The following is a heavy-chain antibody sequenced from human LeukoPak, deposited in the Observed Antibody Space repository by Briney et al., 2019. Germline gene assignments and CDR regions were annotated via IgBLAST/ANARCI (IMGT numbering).Heavy chain of an antibody. Sequence: ASAKVSCKASGYKFIIYGVTWLRQAPGQGLEWMGSITAFNTNTSYAQKLQGRVTMTTDTSTSTAYMEMRSLRSDDTAVYYCARTIYSGSYYFDYWGQGTLATVSS. CDR2: ITAFNTNT. J-gene: IGHJ4*02. CDR3: ARTIYSGSYYFDY. V-gene: IGHV1-18*01. CDR1: GYKFIIYG. D-gene: IGHD1-26*01.